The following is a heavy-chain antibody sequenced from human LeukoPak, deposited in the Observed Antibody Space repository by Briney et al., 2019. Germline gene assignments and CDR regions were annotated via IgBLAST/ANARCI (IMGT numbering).Heavy chain of an antibody. CDR3: ARKQVGADFDY. Sequence: GGSPRLSCTASGFTFGSYLMHWVRQAPGKGLVWVSRISSDGSDTTYADSVKGRFTISRDSAKNTLYLQMNSLRVEDTAVYYCARKQVGADFDYWGQGILVTVSS. V-gene: IGHV3-74*01. CDR1: GFTFGSYL. D-gene: IGHD1-26*01. J-gene: IGHJ4*02. CDR2: ISSDGSDT.